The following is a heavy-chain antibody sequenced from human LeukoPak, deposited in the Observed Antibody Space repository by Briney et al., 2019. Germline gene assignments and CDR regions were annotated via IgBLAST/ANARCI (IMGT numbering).Heavy chain of an antibody. CDR1: GYSFTDYY. CDR2: INPNSGGT. J-gene: IGHJ4*02. D-gene: IGHD6-19*01. Sequence: GASVKVSCKASGYSFTDYYMHWVRHAPGQGLEWMGWINPNSGGTNCARKFQDRVTMTRDTSISTAYMELSRLRSDDTAVYYCARVDISSAWSVAREVNQDFDYWGQGTLVTVSS. CDR3: ARVDISSAWSVAREVNQDFDY. V-gene: IGHV1-2*02.